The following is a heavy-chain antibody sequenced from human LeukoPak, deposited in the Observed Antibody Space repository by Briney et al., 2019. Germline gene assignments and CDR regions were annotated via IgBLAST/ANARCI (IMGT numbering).Heavy chain of an antibody. CDR3: VSFYETY. D-gene: IGHD2/OR15-2a*01. CDR1: GNYW. J-gene: IGHJ4*02. V-gene: IGHV3-74*01. CDR2: INSDGSWT. Sequence: GGSLRLSCAASGNYWMYWVRQAPGKGLVWVSHINSDGSWTSYADSVKGRFTISKDNAKNTVYLQMNSLRAEDTAVYYCVSFYETYWGRGTLVTVSS.